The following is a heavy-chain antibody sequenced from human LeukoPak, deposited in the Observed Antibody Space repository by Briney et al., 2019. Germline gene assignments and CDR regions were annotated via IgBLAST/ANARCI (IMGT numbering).Heavy chain of an antibody. D-gene: IGHD2-15*01. V-gene: IGHV1-8*01. Sequence: ASVKVSCKASGYTFTTYDINWVRQATGQGLEWMGWMNPNSGNTGFAQKFQGGVTMTRNTSISTAYMELTGLRSDDTAMYYCARGGVRCSGGSCYYFDYWGQGTLVTVSS. CDR1: GYTFTTYD. J-gene: IGHJ4*02. CDR2: MNPNSGNT. CDR3: ARGGVRCSGGSCYYFDY.